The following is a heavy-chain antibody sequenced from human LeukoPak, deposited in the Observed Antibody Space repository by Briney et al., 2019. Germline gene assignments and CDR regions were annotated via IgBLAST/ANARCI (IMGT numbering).Heavy chain of an antibody. D-gene: IGHD6-6*01. Sequence: PSETLSLTCTVSGGSISSYYWSWIRQPAGKGLEWIGRIYTSGSTNYNPSLKSRVTMSVDTSKNQFSLKLSSVTAADTAVYYCARVIGDIAARYFDCWGQGTLVTVSS. CDR1: GGSISSYY. V-gene: IGHV4-4*07. CDR3: ARVIGDIAARYFDC. CDR2: IYTSGST. J-gene: IGHJ4*02.